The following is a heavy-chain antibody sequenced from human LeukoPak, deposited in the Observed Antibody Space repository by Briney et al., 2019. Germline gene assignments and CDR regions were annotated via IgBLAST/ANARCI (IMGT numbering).Heavy chain of an antibody. CDR3: ARDEPLVKVAARRLFDY. V-gene: IGHV1-46*01. D-gene: IGHD2-15*01. CDR2: INPSGGST. J-gene: IGHJ4*02. CDR1: GYTFTSYY. Sequence: ASVKVSCKASGYTFTSYYMHWVRQAPGQGLEWMGIINPSGGSTSYTQKFQGRVTMTRDTSTSTVYMELSSLRSEDTAVYYCARDEPLVKVAARRLFDYWGQGTLVTVSS.